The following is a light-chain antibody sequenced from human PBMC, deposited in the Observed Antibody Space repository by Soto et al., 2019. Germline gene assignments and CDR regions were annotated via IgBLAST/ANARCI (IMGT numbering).Light chain of an antibody. Sequence: QSALTQPASVSGSPGQSITISCTGTSSDIGADNYVSWYQQHPGKAPKLLIYGLTNRPSGVSNRFSGSKSGNTASLTISGLQAEDDADYYCSSYTTSLTLVFGGGTKVTVL. J-gene: IGLJ3*02. CDR1: SSDIGADNY. V-gene: IGLV2-14*01. CDR3: SSYTTSLTLV. CDR2: GLT.